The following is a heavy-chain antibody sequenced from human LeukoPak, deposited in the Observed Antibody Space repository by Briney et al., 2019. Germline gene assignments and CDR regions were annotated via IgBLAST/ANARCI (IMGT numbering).Heavy chain of an antibody. D-gene: IGHD2-15*01. CDR2: ISSSSSII. V-gene: IGHV3-48*02. Sequence: GGSLRLSCAASGFTFSSYSMNWVRQAPGKGLEWLSYISSSSSIIYYADSVKGRFTISRDNAKNSLYLQMNSLRDEDTAVYYCARYCSGGSCYSGMDVWGHGTTVTVSS. J-gene: IGHJ6*02. CDR3: ARYCSGGSCYSGMDV. CDR1: GFTFSSYS.